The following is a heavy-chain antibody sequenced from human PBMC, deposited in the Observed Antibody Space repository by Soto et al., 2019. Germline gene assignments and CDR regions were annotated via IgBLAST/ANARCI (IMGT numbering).Heavy chain of an antibody. Sequence: PGESLKISCKGSGYSFTNYWIGWVRQMPGKGLEWMGIIYPGDSHTRYSPSFQGQVTISVDKSISIAYLQWSSLKASDTAMYYCARQFYSGSGSHPDYWGQGTLVTVSS. D-gene: IGHD3-10*01. CDR1: GYSFTNYW. V-gene: IGHV5-51*01. J-gene: IGHJ4*02. CDR3: ARQFYSGSGSHPDY. CDR2: IYPGDSHT.